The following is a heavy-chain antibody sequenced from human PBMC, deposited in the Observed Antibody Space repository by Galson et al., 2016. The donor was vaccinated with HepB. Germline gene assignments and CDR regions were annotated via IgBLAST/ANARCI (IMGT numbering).Heavy chain of an antibody. J-gene: IGHJ2*01. CDR1: GFILTNYW. D-gene: IGHD4-23*01. V-gene: IGHV3-7*01. CDR3: ARVFGADYGGIWYSDL. Sequence: SPRLSCAVSGFILTNYWMTWVRQAPGKGLEWVAIIKEDGSEKYYVGSVEGRFTISRDNPKNSVYLQMTSLRAEDTALYYCARVFGADYGGIWYSDLWGRGTLVTVSS. CDR2: IKEDGSEK.